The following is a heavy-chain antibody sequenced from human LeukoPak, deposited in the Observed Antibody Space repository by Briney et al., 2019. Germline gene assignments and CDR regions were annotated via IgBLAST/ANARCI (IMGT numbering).Heavy chain of an antibody. J-gene: IGHJ4*02. V-gene: IGHV3-64*01. CDR2: ISSNGGST. CDR3: ARDDCSSTSCYHGPFDY. Sequence: RPGGSLRLSCAASGFTFSSYAMHWVRQAPGKGLEYVSAISSNGGSTYYANSVKGRFTISRDNSKNTLYLQMGSLRAEDMAVYYCARDDCSSTSCYHGPFDYWGQGTPVTVSS. D-gene: IGHD2-2*01. CDR1: GFTFSSYA.